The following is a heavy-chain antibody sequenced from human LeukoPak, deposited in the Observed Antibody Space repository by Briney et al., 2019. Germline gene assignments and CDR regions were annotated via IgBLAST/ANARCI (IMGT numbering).Heavy chain of an antibody. J-gene: IGHJ4*02. V-gene: IGHV3-48*03. CDR1: GFTFSNYK. CDR2: ISSSGSII. D-gene: IGHD3-10*01. Sequence: GGSLRLSCAASGFTFSNYKMNWVRQAPGKGLEWVSYISSSGSIIYYSDSVKGRFTIPRDNAKNSLYLQMNSLRAEDTAVYYCAGDFGYFWGQGTLVTV. CDR3: AGDFGYF.